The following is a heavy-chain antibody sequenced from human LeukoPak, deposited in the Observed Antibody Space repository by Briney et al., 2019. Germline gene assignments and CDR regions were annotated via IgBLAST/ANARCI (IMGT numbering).Heavy chain of an antibody. CDR1: GGSISSSSYY. D-gene: IGHD5-12*01. CDR3: ARDRLGGGYDFYYYYYMDV. CDR2: IYTSGST. Sequence: SETLSLTCTVSGGSISSSSYYWGWIRQPPGKGLEWIGRIYTSGSTNYNPSLKSRVTMSVDTSKNQFSLKLSSVTAADTAVYYCARDRLGGGYDFYYYYYMDVWGKGTTVTISS. V-gene: IGHV4-39*07. J-gene: IGHJ6*03.